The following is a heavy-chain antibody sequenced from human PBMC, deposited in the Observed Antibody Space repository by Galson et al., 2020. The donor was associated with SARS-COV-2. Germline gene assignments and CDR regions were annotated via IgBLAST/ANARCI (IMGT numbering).Heavy chain of an antibody. Sequence: GASLKISCAGPGFTFRTYEMNWVRQAPGKGLEWVSYISGSGTNIYYADSVKGRFTISRDNARSSLYLQMTSLRAEDTAVYYCASPYLAAASFFGAFDVWGMGTMVTVSS. V-gene: IGHV3-48*03. J-gene: IGHJ3*01. D-gene: IGHD2-15*01. CDR1: GFTFRTYE. CDR2: ISGSGTNI. CDR3: ASPYLAAASFFGAFDV.